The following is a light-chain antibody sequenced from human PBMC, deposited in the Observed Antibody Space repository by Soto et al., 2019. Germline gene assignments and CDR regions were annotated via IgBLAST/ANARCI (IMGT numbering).Light chain of an antibody. J-gene: IGKJ1*01. CDR1: QTISSW. CDR3: QQYNSYSKT. Sequence: IQMTQSPSSLSGSVGDRVTITCRASQTISSWLAWYQQKPGKAPKLLIYKASTLKSGVPSRFSGGGSGTEFTLTISSLQPDDFATYYCQQYNSYSKTFGQGTKVDIK. V-gene: IGKV1-5*03. CDR2: KAS.